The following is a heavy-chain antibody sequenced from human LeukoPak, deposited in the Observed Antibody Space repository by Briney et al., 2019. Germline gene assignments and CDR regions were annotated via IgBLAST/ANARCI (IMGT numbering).Heavy chain of an antibody. J-gene: IGHJ5*02. CDR3: RRVTVSATNWFDP. CDR1: GAPISSSF. V-gene: IGHV4-59*01. Sequence: PSETLSLTCTVSGAPISSSFWSWIRQSPGKGLEWIAYIYYTGTTYYNPSLKSRLTISVDTSNNQFSLRLTSVTAADTAIYCARRVTVSATNWFDPWGQGTLVTVSS. D-gene: IGHD5/OR15-5a*01. CDR2: IYYTGTT.